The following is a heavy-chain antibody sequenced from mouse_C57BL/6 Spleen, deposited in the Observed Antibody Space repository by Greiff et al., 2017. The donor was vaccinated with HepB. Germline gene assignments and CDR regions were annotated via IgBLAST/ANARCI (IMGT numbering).Heavy chain of an antibody. J-gene: IGHJ1*03. CDR3: ARGDSSSRYFDV. V-gene: IGHV1-64*01. Sequence: QVQLQQPGAELVKPGASVKLSCKASGYTFTSYWMHWVKQRPGQGLEWIGMIHPNSGSTNYNEKFKSKATLTVDKSSSTAYMQLSSLTSEDSAVYYCARGDSSSRYFDVWGTGTTVTVSS. CDR2: IHPNSGST. CDR1: GYTFTSYW. D-gene: IGHD1-1*01.